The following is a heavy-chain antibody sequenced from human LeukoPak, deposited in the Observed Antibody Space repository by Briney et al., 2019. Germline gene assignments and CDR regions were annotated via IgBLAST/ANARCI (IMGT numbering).Heavy chain of an antibody. D-gene: IGHD3-22*01. CDR2: IYYSGST. Sequence: SETLSLTCTVSVGSISSGDYYWSWIRQPPGKGLEWIGYIYYSGSTYYNPSLKSRVTISVDTSKNQFSLKLSSVTAADTAVYYCARETYYDSSGYYIIDYWGQGTLVTVSS. V-gene: IGHV4-30-4*08. J-gene: IGHJ4*02. CDR3: ARETYYDSSGYYIIDY. CDR1: VGSISSGDYY.